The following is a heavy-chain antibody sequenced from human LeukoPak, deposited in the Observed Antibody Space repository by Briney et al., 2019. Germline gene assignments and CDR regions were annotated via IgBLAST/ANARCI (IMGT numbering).Heavy chain of an antibody. CDR2: IHRGGST. D-gene: IGHD2-2*01. Sequence: GRTLRLSCEVSGFTVSSNYRIWVRQATGKGLEWVSVIHRGGSTSYADSVKSRFTMSRDNSNNTLYLQINSLRAEDTAVYYCASAPYTSHLYRDSWGQGTLVTASS. V-gene: IGHV3-53*01. CDR1: GFTVSSNY. CDR3: ASAPYTSHLYRDS. J-gene: IGHJ4*02.